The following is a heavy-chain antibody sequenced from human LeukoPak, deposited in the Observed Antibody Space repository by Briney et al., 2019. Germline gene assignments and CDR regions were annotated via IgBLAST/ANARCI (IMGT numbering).Heavy chain of an antibody. CDR3: AKGRSSWSAFDY. V-gene: IGHV3-23*01. CDR2: MTGSGGST. D-gene: IGHD6-13*01. Sequence: GGSLRLSCAASGMTFSDYWMTWVRQAPGKGLEWVSTMTGSGGSTYYADSVKGRFTISRDNSKNTLYLQMNSLRAEDTAVYYCAKGRSSWSAFDYWGQGTLVTVSS. CDR1: GMTFSDYW. J-gene: IGHJ4*02.